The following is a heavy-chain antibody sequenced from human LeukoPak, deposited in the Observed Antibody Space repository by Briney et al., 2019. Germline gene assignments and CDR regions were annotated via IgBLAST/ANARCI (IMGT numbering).Heavy chain of an antibody. V-gene: IGHV4-34*01. D-gene: IGHD2-15*01. CDR1: GGSFSGYY. Sequence: SETLSLTCGVYGGSFSGYYWSWIRQPPGKGLEWFGEINHSGSTNYNPSLKSRVTISVDTSKNQFSLKLSSVTAADTAVYYCARESLGYCSGGSCPYYFDYWGQGTLVTVSS. J-gene: IGHJ4*02. CDR3: ARESLGYCSGGSCPYYFDY. CDR2: INHSGST.